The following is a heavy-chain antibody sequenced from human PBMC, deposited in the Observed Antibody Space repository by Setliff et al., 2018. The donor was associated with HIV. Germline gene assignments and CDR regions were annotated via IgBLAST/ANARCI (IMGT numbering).Heavy chain of an antibody. J-gene: IGHJ3*02. CDR2: ISVYNGDT. Sequence: ASVKVSCKASGYTFTGYYMHWVRQAPGQGLEWMGWISVYNGDTNYAQKVQGRVTMTTDTSTSTAYMELRSLKSDDTAVYYCVRVMDTAAFDIWGQGTMVTVSS. CDR1: GYTFTGYY. CDR3: VRVMDTAAFDI. V-gene: IGHV1-18*04. D-gene: IGHD5-18*01.